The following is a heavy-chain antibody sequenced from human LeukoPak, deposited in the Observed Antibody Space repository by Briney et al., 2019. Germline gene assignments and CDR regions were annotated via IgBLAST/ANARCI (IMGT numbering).Heavy chain of an antibody. D-gene: IGHD1-14*01. CDR2: ISASGGST. V-gene: IGHV3-23*01. J-gene: IGHJ4*02. CDR3: AKDQRRKSPHYLDS. Sequence: GGSLRLSCAASGFTFSSSAMSWVRQVPGKGLEWVSGISASGGSTSYADSVRGRFTISRDNSKNTLYVQMNSLRDEDTAVYYCAKDQRRKSPHYLDSWGQGTLVTVSS. CDR1: GFTFSSSA.